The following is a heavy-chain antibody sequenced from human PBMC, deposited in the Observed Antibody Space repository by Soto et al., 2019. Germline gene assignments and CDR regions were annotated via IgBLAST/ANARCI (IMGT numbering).Heavy chain of an antibody. V-gene: IGHV3-23*01. CDR1: GFSFSSYA. D-gene: IGHD1-26*01. J-gene: IGHJ6*02. Sequence: GGSLRLSCAASGFSFSSYAMTWVRQAPGRGLEWVSAISGSGSPTYYADSVKGRFTISRDNSKNTLYLQMNSLRADDTAVYCCARDMSGGTYNYYYGMDVWGQGTTVTVSS. CDR2: ISGSGSPT. CDR3: ARDMSGGTYNYYYGMDV.